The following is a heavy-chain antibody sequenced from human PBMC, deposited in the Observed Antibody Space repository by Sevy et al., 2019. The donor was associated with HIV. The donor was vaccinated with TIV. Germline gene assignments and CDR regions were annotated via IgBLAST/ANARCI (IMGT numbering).Heavy chain of an antibody. D-gene: IGHD5-18*01. CDR3: TRAEVDTAIEGFDY. Sequence: ASVKVSCKASGYTFTRYSMNWVRQAPGQGLEWMGWINTNTGNPTYAQGFTGRFVFSLDTSVSTEYLQISNLKADDTAVYYCTRAEVDTAIEGFDYWGQGTLVTVSS. CDR1: GYTFTRYS. J-gene: IGHJ4*02. CDR2: INTNTGNP. V-gene: IGHV7-4-1*02.